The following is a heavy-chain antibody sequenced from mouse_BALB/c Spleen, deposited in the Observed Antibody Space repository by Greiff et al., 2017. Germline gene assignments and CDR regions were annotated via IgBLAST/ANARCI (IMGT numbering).Heavy chain of an antibody. CDR3: ATGGSPYAMDY. Sequence: VKLQESGPGLVAPSQSLSITCTVSGFSLTNYGVSWVRQPPGKGLEWLGVIWGDGSTNYHSALISRLTISKDNSKSQVFLKLHSLQTDDTATYYCATGGSPYAMDYWGQGTSVTVSS. J-gene: IGHJ4*01. V-gene: IGHV2-3*01. CDR2: IWGDGST. CDR1: GFSLTNYG.